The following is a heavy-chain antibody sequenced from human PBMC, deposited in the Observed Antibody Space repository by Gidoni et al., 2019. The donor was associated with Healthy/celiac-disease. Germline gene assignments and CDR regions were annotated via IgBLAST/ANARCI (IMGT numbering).Heavy chain of an antibody. CDR3: ARQYYDILTGYYNGYYFDY. CDR2: ISYDGSNK. V-gene: IGHV3-30-3*01. D-gene: IGHD3-9*01. Sequence: QVQQVESGGGVVQPGRSLRLSCAASGFTFSSYAMPWVRQAPGKGLEWVAVISYDGSNKYYADSVKGRFTISRDNSKNTLYLQMNSLRAEDTAVYYCARQYYDILTGYYNGYYFDYWGQGTLVTVSS. J-gene: IGHJ4*02. CDR1: GFTFSSYA.